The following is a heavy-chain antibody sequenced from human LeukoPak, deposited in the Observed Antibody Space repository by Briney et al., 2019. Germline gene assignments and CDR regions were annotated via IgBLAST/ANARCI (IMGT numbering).Heavy chain of an antibody. CDR2: INPNSGGT. CDR1: GGTFSSYA. V-gene: IGHV1-2*06. D-gene: IGHD2-15*01. Sequence: ASVKVSCKASGGTFSSYAISWVRQAPGQGLEWMGRINPNSGGTNYAQKFQGRVTMTRDTSISTAYMELSRLRSDDTAVYYCARLVAATFDYWGQGTLVTVSS. J-gene: IGHJ4*02. CDR3: ARLVAATFDY.